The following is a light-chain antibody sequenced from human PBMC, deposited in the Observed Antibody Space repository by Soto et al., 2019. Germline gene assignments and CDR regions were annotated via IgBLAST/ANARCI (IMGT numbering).Light chain of an antibody. CDR1: QSVSSN. CDR3: QQYNNWPLT. Sequence: EIVMTQSPATLSVSPGERATLSCRASQSVSSNLAWYQQKPGQAPRLLIYGVSTRATGIPARFSGSGSGTEFTLTISSLQSEDFAVYYCQQYNNWPLTFGGGTNVEIK. V-gene: IGKV3-15*01. J-gene: IGKJ4*01. CDR2: GVS.